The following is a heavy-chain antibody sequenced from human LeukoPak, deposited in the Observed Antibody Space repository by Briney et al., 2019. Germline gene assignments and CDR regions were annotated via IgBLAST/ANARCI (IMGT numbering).Heavy chain of an antibody. D-gene: IGHD3-10*01. Sequence: NPGGSLRLSCAASGFSFSSHGMSWVRQPPGKGLEWIGSIYYSGSTNYNPSLKSRVTISVDTSKNQFSLKLSSVTAADTAVYYCARDPARVWFGESGFDYWGQGTLVTVSS. V-gene: IGHV4-59*11. CDR2: IYYSGST. CDR1: GFSFSSHGM. J-gene: IGHJ4*02. CDR3: ARDPARVWFGESGFDY.